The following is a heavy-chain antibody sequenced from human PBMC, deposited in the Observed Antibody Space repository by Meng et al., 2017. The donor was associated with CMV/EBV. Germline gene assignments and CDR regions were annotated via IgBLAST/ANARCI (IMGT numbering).Heavy chain of an antibody. D-gene: IGHD3-22*01. CDR3: ARDRYFFENSGYYQIDY. CDR1: LTFSGYA. V-gene: IGHV3-30*04. Sequence: LTFSGYAMHWVHQGQGKGLEWMAVISYDGKYNYYANSVKGRFTISRDNSKSTLFLQMNSLRVEDTALYYCARDRYFFENSGYYQIDYWGQGSLVTVSS. J-gene: IGHJ4*02. CDR2: ISYDGKYN.